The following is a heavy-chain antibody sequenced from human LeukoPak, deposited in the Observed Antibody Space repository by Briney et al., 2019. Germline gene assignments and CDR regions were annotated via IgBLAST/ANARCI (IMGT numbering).Heavy chain of an antibody. V-gene: IGHV1-69*04. J-gene: IGHJ3*02. CDR1: GGTFSSYA. CDR3: ARPLTQRIAVAGTDAFDI. CDR2: IIPILGIA. D-gene: IGHD6-19*01. Sequence: SVKVSCKASGGTFSSYAISWVRQAPGQGLEWMGRIIPILGIANYAQKFQGRVMITADKSTSTAYMELSSLRSEDTAVYYCARPLTQRIAVAGTDAFDIWGQGTMVTVSS.